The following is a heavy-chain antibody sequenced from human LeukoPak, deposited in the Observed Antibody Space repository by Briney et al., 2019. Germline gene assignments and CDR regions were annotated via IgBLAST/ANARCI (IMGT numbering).Heavy chain of an antibody. D-gene: IGHD3-16*01. CDR1: GFTFSSYW. CDR2: INHNGNVN. V-gene: IGHV3-7*03. CDR3: ARGGGLDV. Sequence: GGSLRLSCAASGFTFSSYWMNWPRKAPGKGLEWVASINHNGNVNYYVDSVKGRFTISRDNAKNSLYLQMSNLRAEDTAVYFCARGGGLDVWGQGATVTVSS. J-gene: IGHJ6*02.